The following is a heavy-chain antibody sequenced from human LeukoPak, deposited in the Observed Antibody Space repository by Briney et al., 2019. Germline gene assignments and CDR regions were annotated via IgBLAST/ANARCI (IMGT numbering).Heavy chain of an antibody. Sequence: GGSLRLSCAASGFTVSSNYMSWVRQAPGKGLEWVSVIYSGGSTYYADSVKGRFTISRDNSKNTLYLQMNSLRAEDTAVYYCAKDSGFTYSSGWYGYWGQGTLVTVSS. J-gene: IGHJ4*02. CDR2: IYSGGST. D-gene: IGHD6-19*01. CDR3: AKDSGFTYSSGWYGY. CDR1: GFTVSSNY. V-gene: IGHV3-53*01.